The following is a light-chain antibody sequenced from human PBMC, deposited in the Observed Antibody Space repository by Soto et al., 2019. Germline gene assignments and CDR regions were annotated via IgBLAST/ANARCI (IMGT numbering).Light chain of an antibody. CDR3: QSYDSSLSGWV. CDR1: SCNIGAGYD. Sequence: QSVLTQPPSVSGAPGQRVTISCTGSSCNIGAGYDVHWYQQLPGTAPKILIYGNSNRPSGVPDRFSGSKSGTSASLAITGLQAEDEADYYCQSYDSSLSGWVFGGGTKLTVL. J-gene: IGLJ3*02. CDR2: GNS. V-gene: IGLV1-40*01.